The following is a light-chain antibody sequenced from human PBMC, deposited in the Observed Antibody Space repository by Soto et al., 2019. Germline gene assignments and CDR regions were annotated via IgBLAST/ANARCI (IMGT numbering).Light chain of an antibody. CDR1: QSITNF. V-gene: IGKV3-11*01. J-gene: IGKJ1*01. CDR3: QRRSNWPPTWT. CDR2: DVS. Sequence: EIVLTQSPATLSLSPGERATLSCRASQSITNFIAWYQQKSGQPDRLVIYDVSKRATGIPARFSGSGSGTDFTLSISSLEPEDFAVYFCQRRSNWPPTWTFGPWTKVEVK.